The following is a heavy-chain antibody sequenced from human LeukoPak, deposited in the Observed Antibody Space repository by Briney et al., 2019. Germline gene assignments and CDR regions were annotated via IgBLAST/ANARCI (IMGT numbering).Heavy chain of an antibody. CDR2: IYSGGST. V-gene: IGHV3-53*01. CDR3: ARIETPQVESGWAFDI. CDR1: EFTVSSNY. Sequence: PGGSLRLSCAASEFTVSSNYMSWVRQAPGKGLEWISVIYSGGSTFYADSVKGRFTISRDNSKNTLYLQMNSLRAEDTAVYYCARIETPQVESGWAFDIWGQGTMVTVSS. J-gene: IGHJ3*02. D-gene: IGHD3-3*01.